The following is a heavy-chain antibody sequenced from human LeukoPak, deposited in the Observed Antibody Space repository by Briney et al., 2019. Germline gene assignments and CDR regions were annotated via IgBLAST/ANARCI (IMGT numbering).Heavy chain of an antibody. D-gene: IGHD3-10*01. J-gene: IGHJ4*02. Sequence: ASVKVSCKASGYTFTCYYMHWVRQAPGQGLEWMGWINPNSGGTNYAKKFQGWVTMTRDTSISTAYMELSRLRSDDTAVYYCARDHGGYYCSGSYSFVWDYWGQGTLVTVSS. CDR1: GYTFTCYY. CDR2: INPNSGGT. V-gene: IGHV1-2*04. CDR3: ARDHGGYYCSGSYSFVWDY.